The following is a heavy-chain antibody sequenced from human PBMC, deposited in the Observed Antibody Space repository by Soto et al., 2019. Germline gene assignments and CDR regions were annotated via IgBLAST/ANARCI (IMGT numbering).Heavy chain of an antibody. CDR1: GGSISSYY. D-gene: IGHD4-17*01. CDR3: AIPGPTAASGYHYGMAV. J-gene: IGHJ6*02. CDR2: IYYSGSP. V-gene: IGHV4-59*08. Sequence: PSETLSLTCTVSGGSISSYYWSWIRQPPGKGLEWIGYIYYSGSPNYNPSLKSRVTISLDTSKNQFSLKLNSVTAADTAVYYCAIPGPTAASGYHYGMAVWGQGTTVTVSS.